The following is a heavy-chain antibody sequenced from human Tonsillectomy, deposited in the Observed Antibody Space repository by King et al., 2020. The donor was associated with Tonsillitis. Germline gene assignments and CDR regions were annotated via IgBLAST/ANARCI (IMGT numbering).Heavy chain of an antibody. CDR3: DKDRARGYSYGYWGYFED. J-gene: IGHJ4*02. V-gene: IGHV3-9*01. CDR1: GFTLNDHG. D-gene: IGHD5-18*01. CDR2: INYNSNII. Sequence: VQLVESGGGLVQPGRSLRLSCAASGFTLNDHGLHWVRQVPGRGLEWVSGINYNSNIIEYADSVKGRFTISRDNAKASLFLQMNSLRPEDTALYFCDKDRARGYSYGYWGYFEDWGQGTMVTVSS.